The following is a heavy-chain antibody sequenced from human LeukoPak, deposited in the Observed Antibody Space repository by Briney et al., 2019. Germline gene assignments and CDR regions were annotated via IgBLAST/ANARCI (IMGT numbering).Heavy chain of an antibody. CDR2: FDPEDGET. CDR3: ATALGDDILTGYYNSFDY. V-gene: IGHV1-24*01. CDR1: GYTLTELP. J-gene: IGHJ4*02. Sequence: GASVKVSCKVSGYTLTELPMHWVRQAPGKGVEWMGGFDPEDGETIYAQKFQGRVTMTEDTSTDTAYMELSSLRSEDTAVYYCATALGDDILTGYYNSFDYWGQGTLVTVSS. D-gene: IGHD3-9*01.